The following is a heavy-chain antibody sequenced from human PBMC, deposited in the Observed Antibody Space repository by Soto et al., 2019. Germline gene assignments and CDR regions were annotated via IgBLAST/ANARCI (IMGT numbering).Heavy chain of an antibody. CDR3: ARDTADSSGYTYDY. CDR2: ISYDGSNK. CDR1: GFTFSSYA. D-gene: IGHD3-22*01. Sequence: GGSLRLSCAASGFTFSSYAMHWVRQAPGKGLEWVAVISYDGSNKYYADSVKGRFTISRDNSKNTLYLQMNSLRAEDTAVYYCARDTADSSGYTYDYWGQGTLVTVSS. J-gene: IGHJ4*02. V-gene: IGHV3-30-3*01.